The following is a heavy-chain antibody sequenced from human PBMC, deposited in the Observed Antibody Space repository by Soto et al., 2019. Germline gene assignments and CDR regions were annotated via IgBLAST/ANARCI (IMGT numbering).Heavy chain of an antibody. Sequence: QVQLVQSGAEVKKPGSSVKVSCKASGGTFSSYTISWVRQAPGQGLEWMGRIIPILGIANYAQKFQGRVTMTADKSTSTDYMELSSLRSEDTAVYYCAIDQGSAHYYYMDVWGKGTTVTVSS. J-gene: IGHJ6*03. CDR2: IIPILGIA. V-gene: IGHV1-69*08. CDR1: GGTFSSYT. CDR3: AIDQGSAHYYYMDV.